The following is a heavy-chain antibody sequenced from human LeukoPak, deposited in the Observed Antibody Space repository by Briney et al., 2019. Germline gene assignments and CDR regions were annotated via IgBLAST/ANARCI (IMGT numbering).Heavy chain of an antibody. D-gene: IGHD2-2*01. CDR1: GGSISSYY. CDR3: AGVGGVVVPAAIPPYYYGMDV. J-gene: IGHJ6*02. Sequence: SETLSLTCTVSGGSISSYYWSWIRQPPGKGLEWIGYIYYSGSTNYNPSLKSRVTISVDTSKNQFSLKLSSVTAADTAVYYCAGVGGVVVPAAIPPYYYGMDVWGQGTTVTVSS. CDR2: IYYSGST. V-gene: IGHV4-59*01.